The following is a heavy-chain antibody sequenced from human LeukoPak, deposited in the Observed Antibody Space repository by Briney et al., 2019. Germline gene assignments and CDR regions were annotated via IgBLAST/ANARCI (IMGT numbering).Heavy chain of an antibody. CDR2: ISGSGGST. Sequence: PGGSLRLSCAASGFTFSSYAMSWVRQAPGKGLEWVSGISGSGGSTYYADSVKGRFTISRDNSKNTLYLQMNSLRAEDTAVYYCAKEVVVVITTPTEAGFDYWGQGTLVTVSS. CDR3: AKEVVVVITTPTEAGFDY. D-gene: IGHD3-22*01. V-gene: IGHV3-23*01. CDR1: GFTFSSYA. J-gene: IGHJ4*02.